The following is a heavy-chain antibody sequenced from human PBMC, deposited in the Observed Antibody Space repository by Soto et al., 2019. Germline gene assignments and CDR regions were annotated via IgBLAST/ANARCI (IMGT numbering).Heavy chain of an antibody. D-gene: IGHD6-25*01. CDR3: ARGIAAQYDY. CDR2: INHSGST. V-gene: IGHV4-34*01. CDR1: GGSXSXXY. Sequence: XQQXXAGLXKPSETLSLTCAVYGGSXSXXYWXXXRQPPGKGLEWIGEINHSGSTNYXXXXXXXXXXXXXXXXXXXXXXXXSVTAADTAVYYCARGIAAQYDYWGQGTLVTVXS. J-gene: IGHJ4*02.